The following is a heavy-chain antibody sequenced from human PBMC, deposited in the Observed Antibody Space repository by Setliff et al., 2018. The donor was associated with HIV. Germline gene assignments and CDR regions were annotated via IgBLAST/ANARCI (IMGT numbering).Heavy chain of an antibody. J-gene: IGHJ6*02. CDR3: ARDNSYYYGSGGHYYYAIDV. V-gene: IGHV4-61*02. D-gene: IGHD3-10*01. CDR1: GGSISSGSYY. CDR2: IHISGNT. Sequence: SETLSLTCTVSGGSISSGSYYWSWIRQPAGKGLEWIGRIHISGNTNHNTSLESRVAISIDTSKNQLSLKLSSVTAADTAVYYCARDNSYYYGSGGHYYYAIDVCGQGTTVTVSS.